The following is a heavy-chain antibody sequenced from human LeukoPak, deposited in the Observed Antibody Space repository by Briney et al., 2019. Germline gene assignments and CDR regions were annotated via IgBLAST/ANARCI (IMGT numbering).Heavy chain of an antibody. CDR2: IYTSGST. CDR3: AREKGDGYNSPYYFDY. J-gene: IGHJ4*02. D-gene: IGHD5-24*01. Sequence: SGTLSLTCTVSGGSISSGSYYWSWIRQPAGKGLEWIGRIYTSGSTNYNPSLKSRVTISVDTSKNQFSLKLSSVTAADTAVYYCAREKGDGYNSPYYFDYWGQGTLVTVSS. CDR1: GGSISSGSYY. V-gene: IGHV4-61*02.